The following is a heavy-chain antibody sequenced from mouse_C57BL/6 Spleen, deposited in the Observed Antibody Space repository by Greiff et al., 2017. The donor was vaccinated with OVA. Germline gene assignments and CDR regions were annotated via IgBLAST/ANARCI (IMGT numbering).Heavy chain of an antibody. CDR1: GYAFSSSW. Sequence: VQLQQSGPELVKPGASVKISCKASGYAFSSSWMNWVKQRPGKGLEWIGRIYPGDGDTNYNGKFKGKATLTADKSSSTAYMQLSSLTSEDSAVYFCASELYYFDYWGQGTTLTVSS. CDR3: ASELYYFDY. J-gene: IGHJ2*01. V-gene: IGHV1-82*01. D-gene: IGHD3-3*01. CDR2: IYPGDGDT.